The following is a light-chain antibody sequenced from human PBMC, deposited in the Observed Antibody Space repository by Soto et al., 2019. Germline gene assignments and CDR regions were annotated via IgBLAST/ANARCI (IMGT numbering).Light chain of an antibody. J-gene: IGKJ4*01. CDR2: DAS. CDR1: QSVSYY. V-gene: IGKV3-11*01. CDR3: QQRSHWPSLT. Sequence: EIVLTQSPANLSLSPGERATLSCRASQSVSYYLAWYQQKPGQAPRLLIYDASNRATGIPARFSGSGSGTDFTLTITSLEPEDFAVYFCQQRSHWPSLTFGGGTKVEI.